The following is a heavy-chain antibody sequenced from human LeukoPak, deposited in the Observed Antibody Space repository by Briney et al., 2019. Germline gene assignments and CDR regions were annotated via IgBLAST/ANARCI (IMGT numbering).Heavy chain of an antibody. CDR3: ARGRGTGKYYYYYYMDV. J-gene: IGHJ6*03. D-gene: IGHD1-1*01. V-gene: IGHV4-34*01. CDR1: GGSFSGYY. CDR2: INHSGST. Sequence: SETLSLTCAVYGGSFSGYYWSWIRQPPGKWLEWIGEINHSGSTNYNPSLKSRVTISVDTSKNQFSLKLSSVTAADTAVYYCARGRGTGKYYYYYYMDVWGKGTTVTVSS.